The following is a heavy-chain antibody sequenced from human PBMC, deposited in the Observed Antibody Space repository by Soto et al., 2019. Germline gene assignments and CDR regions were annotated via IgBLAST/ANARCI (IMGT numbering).Heavy chain of an antibody. CDR2: IKSKTDGGTT. CDR3: TTDPRFLEWLLFVSPGMDV. Sequence: GGSLRLSCAASGFTFSNAWMNWVRQAPGKGLEWVGRIKSKTDGGTTDYAAPVKGRFTISRDDSKNTLYLQMNSLKTEDTAVYYCTTDPRFLEWLLFVSPGMDVWGQGTTVTVSS. J-gene: IGHJ6*02. V-gene: IGHV3-15*07. CDR1: GFTFSNAW. D-gene: IGHD3-3*01.